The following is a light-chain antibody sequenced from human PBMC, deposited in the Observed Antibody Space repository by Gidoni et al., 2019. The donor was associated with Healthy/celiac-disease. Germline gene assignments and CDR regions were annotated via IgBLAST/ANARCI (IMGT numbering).Light chain of an antibody. V-gene: IGKV3-15*01. Sequence: ETVRTQSPVTLSVTSVERAALSCSVSQTIDYKLAWYQQKPGQAPRLLIYGPSIRATGVPDRFRGSGSGTEFTLTISSLQSEDFAFYYYQQYSNWPPFTFGGGTKVEMK. CDR1: QTIDYK. CDR2: GPS. J-gene: IGKJ4*01. CDR3: QQYSNWPPFT.